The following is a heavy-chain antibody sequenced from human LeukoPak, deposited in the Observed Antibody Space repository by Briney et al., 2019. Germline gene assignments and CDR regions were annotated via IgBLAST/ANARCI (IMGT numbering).Heavy chain of an antibody. CDR3: ARALDSSSSRYQAFEE. Sequence: PGGSLRLSCAASGFTFSDYYMSWIRQAPGKGLEWVSYISSSGSTIYYADSVKGRFTISRDNAKNSLYLQMNSLRAEDTAVYYCARALDSSSSRYQAFEEWGQGTLVTVSS. CDR1: GFTFSDYY. CDR2: ISSSGSTI. V-gene: IGHV3-11*04. J-gene: IGHJ4*02. D-gene: IGHD2-2*01.